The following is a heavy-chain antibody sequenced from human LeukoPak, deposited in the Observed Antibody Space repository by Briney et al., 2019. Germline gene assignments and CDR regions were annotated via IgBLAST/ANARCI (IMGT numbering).Heavy chain of an antibody. CDR3: ARVAAAGNYYFDY. CDR1: GGSISSSSYY. V-gene: IGHV4-39*07. J-gene: IGHJ4*02. CDR2: IYYSGST. Sequence: PSETLSLTCTVSGGSISSSSYYWGWIRQPPGKGLGWIGSIYYSGSTYYNPSLKSRVTISVDTYKNQFSLKLSSVTAADTAVYFCARVAAAGNYYFDYWGQGTLVTVSS. D-gene: IGHD6-13*01.